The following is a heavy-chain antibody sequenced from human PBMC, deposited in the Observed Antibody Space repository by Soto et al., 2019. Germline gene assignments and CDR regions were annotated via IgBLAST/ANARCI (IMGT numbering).Heavy chain of an antibody. D-gene: IGHD3-10*01. V-gene: IGHV1-69*02. CDR1: GGTFSRYT. CDR2: IIPIAAIA. Sequence: QVQLVQSGAEVKKPGSSVKVSCKASGGTFSRYTIKWVRQAPGQGLEWMGRIIPIAAIANYTQKFQGRVTITVDKSSTTAYMELSSLRSDDTAVYYCARGSTIVRGAPSWFDPWGQGTLVSVSS. CDR3: ARGSTIVRGAPSWFDP. J-gene: IGHJ5*02.